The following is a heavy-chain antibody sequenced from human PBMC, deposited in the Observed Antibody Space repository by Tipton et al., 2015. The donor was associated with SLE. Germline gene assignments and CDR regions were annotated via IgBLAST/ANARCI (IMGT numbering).Heavy chain of an antibody. V-gene: IGHV4-59*11. CDR3: ARVGNYDLDY. Sequence: TLSLTCTVSGGSIDYHYWSWIRQTPGKGLEYIGFIHYSGKTDSHPSLKSRVTMSVDTSKNQFSLRLSSVTTADTAMYYCARVGNYDLDYWGQGTLVTVSS. CDR2: IHYSGKT. CDR1: GGSIDYHY. J-gene: IGHJ4*02. D-gene: IGHD3-3*01.